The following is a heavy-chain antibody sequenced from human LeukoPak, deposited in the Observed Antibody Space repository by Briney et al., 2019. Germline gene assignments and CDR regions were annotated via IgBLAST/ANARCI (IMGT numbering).Heavy chain of an antibody. D-gene: IGHD3-22*01. CDR3: ARGVGYYYDSSGNKRKGGAFDI. Sequence: SETLSLTCTVSGDSISSYYWSWIRQPPGKGLEWMGYIYYSGSTNFNPSLKSRATTSVDTSKTQFSLKLSSVTAADTAVYYCARGVGYYYDSSGNKRKGGAFDIWGQGTMVTASS. V-gene: IGHV4-59*01. CDR2: IYYSGST. J-gene: IGHJ3*02. CDR1: GDSISSYY.